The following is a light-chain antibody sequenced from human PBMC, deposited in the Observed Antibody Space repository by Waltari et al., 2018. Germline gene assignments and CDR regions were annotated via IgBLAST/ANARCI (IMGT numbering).Light chain of an antibody. CDR2: DKN. CDR3: HSRDGSGVAGS. Sequence: SSELTQDPAVSVAMGQTVRITCQGDSLRRYYASWYQQAPGQAPILVIYDKNNRPSGVPDRFSGSSSHNTGSLTITGAQAEDEAAYYGHSRDGSGVAGSFGGGTKLTVL. CDR1: SLRRYY. J-gene: IGLJ2*01. V-gene: IGLV3-19*01.